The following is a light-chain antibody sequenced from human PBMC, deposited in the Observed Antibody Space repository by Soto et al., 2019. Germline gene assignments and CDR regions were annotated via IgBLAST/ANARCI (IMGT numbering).Light chain of an antibody. CDR3: QQRSNWPS. CDR2: DAS. Sequence: EIVLTQSPATLSLSPGERATLCCRASQSVSSYLAWYQQKPGQAPRLLIYDASNRATGIPARFSGSGSGTDFTLTISSLEPEDFAVYYCQQRSNWPSFGQGT. J-gene: IGKJ1*01. V-gene: IGKV3-11*01. CDR1: QSVSSY.